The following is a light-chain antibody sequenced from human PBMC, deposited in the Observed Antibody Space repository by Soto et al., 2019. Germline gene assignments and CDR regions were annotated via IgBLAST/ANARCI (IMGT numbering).Light chain of an antibody. CDR3: SSYTISNTLV. CDR2: DVS. Sequence: QSALTQPASVSGSPGQSITISCTGTSSDVGGYNYVSWYQQYPGKAPKLMIYDVSNRPSGVSNRFSGSKSGNTASLTISGLQAEDEADYYCSSYTISNTLVFGSGTKLTV. CDR1: SSDVGGYNY. V-gene: IGLV2-14*01. J-gene: IGLJ1*01.